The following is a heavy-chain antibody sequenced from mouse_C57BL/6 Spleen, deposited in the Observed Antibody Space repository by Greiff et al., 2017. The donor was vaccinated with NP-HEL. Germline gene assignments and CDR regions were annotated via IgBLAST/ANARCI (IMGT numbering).Heavy chain of an antibody. CDR2: ISSGGDYI. J-gene: IGHJ4*01. V-gene: IGHV5-9-1*02. Sequence: EVQVVESGEGLVKPGGSLKLSCAASGFTFSSYAMSWVRQTPEKRLEWVAYISSGGDYIYYADTVKGRFTISRDNARNTLYLQMSSLKSEDTAMYYCTRGYYYGSSFYAMDYWGQGTSVTVSS. D-gene: IGHD1-1*01. CDR1: GFTFSSYA. CDR3: TRGYYYGSSFYAMDY.